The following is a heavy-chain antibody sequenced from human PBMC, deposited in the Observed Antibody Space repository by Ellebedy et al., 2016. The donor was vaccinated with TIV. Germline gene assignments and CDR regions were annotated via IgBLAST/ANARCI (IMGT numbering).Heavy chain of an antibody. CDR2: ISGSGGST. J-gene: IGHJ4*02. CDR3: AKVAYFPYSSGYYEYFDY. V-gene: IGHV3-23*01. CDR1: GFTFSNAW. Sequence: GGSLRLSCAASGFTFSNAWMNWVRQAPGKGLEWVSAISGSGGSTYYADSVKGRFTISRDNSKNTLYLQMNSLRAEDTAVYYCAKVAYFPYSSGYYEYFDYWGQGTLVTVSS. D-gene: IGHD3-22*01.